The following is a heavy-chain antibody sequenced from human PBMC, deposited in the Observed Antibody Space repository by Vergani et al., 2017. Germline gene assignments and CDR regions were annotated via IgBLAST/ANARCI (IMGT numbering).Heavy chain of an antibody. J-gene: IGHJ4*02. D-gene: IGHD5-18*01. CDR1: GFTFSSYS. Sequence: EVQLVESGGGLVKPGGSLRLSCAASGFTFSSYSMNWVRQAPGKGLEWVSSISSSSSYIYYADSVKGRFTSSRDNAKNSLYLQMNSLRAEDTAVYYCARDHPRGYSYGIGYWGQGTLVTVSS. CDR3: ARDHPRGYSYGIGY. CDR2: ISSSSSYI. V-gene: IGHV3-21*01.